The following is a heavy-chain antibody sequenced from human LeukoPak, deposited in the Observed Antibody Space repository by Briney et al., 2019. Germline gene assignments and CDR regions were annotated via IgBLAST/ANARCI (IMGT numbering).Heavy chain of an antibody. CDR2: ISSRTSTI. CDR3: ARDFGDNYYDSSGYYY. V-gene: IGHV3-48*01. D-gene: IGHD3-22*01. CDR1: GFTFSRYS. J-gene: IGHJ4*02. Sequence: GGALILSCASSGFTFSRYSMNSVRQAPRNGLDWVSYISSRTSTIYYAASVKGRFTISRDNAKDSLYLQMNSLRAEDTAVYYCARDFGDNYYDSSGYYYWGQGTLVTVSS.